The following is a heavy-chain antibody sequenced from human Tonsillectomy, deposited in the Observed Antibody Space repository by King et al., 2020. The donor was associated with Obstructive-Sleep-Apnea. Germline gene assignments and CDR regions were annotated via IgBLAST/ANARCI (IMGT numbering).Heavy chain of an antibody. V-gene: IGHV3-23*04. CDR2: ISGSGGST. J-gene: IGHJ4*02. CDR3: AKVARVGELFYPHGAFEY. CDR1: GFTFSSYA. Sequence: VQLVESGGGLVQPGGSLRLSCAASGFTFSSYAMSWVRQAPGKGLEWVSAISGSGGSTYYADSVKGRFTISRDNSKNTLYLQMNSLRAEDTAVYYCAKVARVGELFYPHGAFEYWGQGTLVTVSS. D-gene: IGHD3-16*01.